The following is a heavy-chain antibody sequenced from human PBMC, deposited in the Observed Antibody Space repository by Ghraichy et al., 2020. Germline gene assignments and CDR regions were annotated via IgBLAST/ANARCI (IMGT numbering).Heavy chain of an antibody. V-gene: IGHV4-31*03. CDR3: ARGGEAPYNWNDVAFDY. Sequence: SETLSLTCTVSGGSISSGGYYWSWIRQHPGKGLEWIGYIYYSGSTYYNPSLKSRVTISVDTSKNQFSLKLSSVTAADTAVYYCARGGEAPYNWNDVAFDYWGQGTLVTVSS. CDR2: IYYSGST. D-gene: IGHD1-1*01. J-gene: IGHJ4*02. CDR1: GGSISSGGYY.